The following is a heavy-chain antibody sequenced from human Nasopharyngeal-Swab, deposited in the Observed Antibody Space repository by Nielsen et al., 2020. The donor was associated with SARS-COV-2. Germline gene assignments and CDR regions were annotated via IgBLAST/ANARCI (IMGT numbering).Heavy chain of an antibody. V-gene: IGHV3-11*01. CDR3: ARVDTWSRRWSFGY. D-gene: IGHD2-15*01. J-gene: IGHJ4*02. CDR2: ISSTTATI. CDR1: GFTFSDYY. Sequence: SLKLSCAASGFTFSDYYMSWIRHAPGKGLEWISYISSTTATIYYVDSVKVRFTISSDNAKRLLYLQINSLRAEDTAVYYCARVDTWSRRWSFGYWGQGTLVTVSS.